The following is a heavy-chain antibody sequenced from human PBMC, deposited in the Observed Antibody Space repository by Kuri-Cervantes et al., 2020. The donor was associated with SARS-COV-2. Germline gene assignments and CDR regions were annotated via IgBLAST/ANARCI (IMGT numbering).Heavy chain of an antibody. CDR3: ARGARITIIGVIFTVREIPFSEP. J-gene: IGHJ1*01. Sequence: SVQNSSRASGYTVTSNYMHWVRQAPGQGLEWMAWINPTSGGTKYAQKFQGWVTMTRDTSINTAYMELSRLTSDDTAMYYCARGARITIIGVIFTVREIPFSEPWGQGTLVTVSS. CDR1: GYTVTSNY. D-gene: IGHD3-3*01. V-gene: IGHV1-2*04. CDR2: INPTSGGT.